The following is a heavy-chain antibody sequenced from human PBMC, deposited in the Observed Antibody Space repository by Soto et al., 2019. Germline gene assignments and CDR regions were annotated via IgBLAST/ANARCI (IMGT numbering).Heavy chain of an antibody. CDR2: ISWNGGNF. CDR1: GFTFEDHA. V-gene: IGHV3-9*01. J-gene: IGHJ4*02. Sequence: PGGSLRLSCAASGFTFEDHAMHWVRQAPGKGLEWVAGISWNGGNFAYADSVKGRCTISRDNAKNSLYLQMTSLRAKDTAFYYCARGGIQLLLRPFDYWGQGTLVTVSS. CDR3: ARGGIQLLLRPFDY. D-gene: IGHD5-18*01.